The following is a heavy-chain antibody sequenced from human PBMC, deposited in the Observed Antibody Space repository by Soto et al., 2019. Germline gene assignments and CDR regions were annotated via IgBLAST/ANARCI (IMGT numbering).Heavy chain of an antibody. CDR1: DFSFTRAW. V-gene: IGHV3-15*07. CDR2: IKSQTDDGTT. CDR3: TTDAFAGRPRGNQYSAMHV. J-gene: IGHJ6*02. Sequence: EVHLVESGGGLVKPGGSLRLSCAASDFSFTRAWLTWVRQAPGRGLEGVGRIKSQTDDGTTAYAAPVTGRFSISRDDSKKMLYLQINGLKSEDTDVYYCTTDAFAGRPRGNQYSAMHVWGQGTAVTVSS. D-gene: IGHD6-6*01.